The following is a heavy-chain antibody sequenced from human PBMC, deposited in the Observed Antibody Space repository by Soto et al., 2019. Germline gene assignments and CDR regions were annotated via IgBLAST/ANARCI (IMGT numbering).Heavy chain of an antibody. CDR3: SRGYCSSTSCCELFDL. V-gene: IGHV1-2*04. Sequence: VPAEVTSKASGDTYTGYYMHSLRQAPEQGLEWMGWINPNSGGTNYAQKFQGWVTMTRDTSISTAYMELSRLRSDDTAVYYCSRGYCSSTSCCELFDLWGQGTLVTVTS. CDR2: INPNSGGT. J-gene: IGHJ5*02. D-gene: IGHD2-2*01. CDR1: GDTYTGYY.